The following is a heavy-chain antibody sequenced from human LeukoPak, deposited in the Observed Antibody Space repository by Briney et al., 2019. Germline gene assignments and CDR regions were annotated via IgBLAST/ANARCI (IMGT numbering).Heavy chain of an antibody. CDR1: GDNVSSNSAA. J-gene: IGHJ6*02. Sequence: SQTLSLTCAISGDNVSSNSAAWNWIRQSPSRGLEWLGRTYYRSNWHNDYAVSVKSRITINPDTSKNQFSLQLNSVTPEDTAVYFCARDKRRYIAAAGTDYYYGMDVWGQGTTVTVSS. D-gene: IGHD6-13*01. CDR3: ARDKRRYIAAAGTDYYYGMDV. V-gene: IGHV6-1*01. CDR2: TYYRSNWHN.